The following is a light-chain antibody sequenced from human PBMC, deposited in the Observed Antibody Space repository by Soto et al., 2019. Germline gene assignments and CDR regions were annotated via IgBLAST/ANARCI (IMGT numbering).Light chain of an antibody. J-gene: IGLJ3*02. Sequence: QSVLTQPPSASGTPGQRVTISCSGSSSNIGSNYVYWYQQLPGTAPTLLIYRNNQRPSGVPDRFSGSKSGTSASLAISGRRSEDEADYYCAAWDESLSGWVFGGGTKLTVL. CDR3: AAWDESLSGWV. CDR1: SSNIGSNY. CDR2: RNN. V-gene: IGLV1-47*01.